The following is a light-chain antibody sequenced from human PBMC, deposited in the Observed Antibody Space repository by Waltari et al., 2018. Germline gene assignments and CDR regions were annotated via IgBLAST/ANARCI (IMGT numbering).Light chain of an antibody. Sequence: DIQMTQSPSSLSASVGDRVTITCQATQDISNYLNWHQQKPGKAPKLLIQDASNLETGVPSRFSGSGSGTDFTFTISSLQPEDVATYYCQQYENLPYTFGQGTELEIK. CDR2: DAS. CDR3: QQYENLPYT. J-gene: IGKJ2*01. V-gene: IGKV1-33*01. CDR1: QDISNY.